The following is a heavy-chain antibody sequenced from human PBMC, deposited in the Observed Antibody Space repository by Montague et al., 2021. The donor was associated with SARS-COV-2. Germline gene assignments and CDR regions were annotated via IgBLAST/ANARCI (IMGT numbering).Heavy chain of an antibody. CDR3: AKVGDILAGYSLINLDA. J-gene: IGHJ5*02. CDR1: GFTFSNSP. CDR2: IHSAGRGT. Sequence: SLRLSCAASGFTFSNSPMSWVRQAPGKGLDWVSVIHSAGRGTYYADSVRGRFTISRDNLKNMAYLQMNSLRDVDTALYYCAKVGDILAGYSLINLDAWGQGTLVVVSS. V-gene: IGHV3-23*03. D-gene: IGHD3-9*01.